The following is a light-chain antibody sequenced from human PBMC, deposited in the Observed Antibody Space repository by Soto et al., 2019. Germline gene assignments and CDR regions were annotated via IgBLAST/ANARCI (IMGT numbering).Light chain of an antibody. CDR3: QQLNSYPIT. J-gene: IGKJ5*01. Sequence: AIRMTQSPSSLSASTGDRVTITCRASQGISSYLAWYQQKPGKAPKLLIYKASTLKSGVPSRFSGSGSGTEFTLTISSLQPDDFATYYCQQLNSYPITFGQGTRLEIK. V-gene: IGKV1-8*01. CDR2: KAS. CDR1: QGISSY.